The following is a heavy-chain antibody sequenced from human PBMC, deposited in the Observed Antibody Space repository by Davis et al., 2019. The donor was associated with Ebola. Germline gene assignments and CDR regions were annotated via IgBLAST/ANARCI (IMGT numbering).Heavy chain of an antibody. V-gene: IGHV5-10-1*01. J-gene: IGHJ4*02. D-gene: IGHD4-17*01. CDR1: GYSFTSYW. CDR3: ARTPNQNTVTTDY. CDR2: IDPSDSYT. Sequence: KVSCKGSGYSFTSYWIGWVRQMPGKGLEWMGRIDPSDSYTNYSPSFQGHVTISADKSISTAYLQWSSLKASDTAMYYCARTPNQNTVTTDYWGQGTLVTVSS.